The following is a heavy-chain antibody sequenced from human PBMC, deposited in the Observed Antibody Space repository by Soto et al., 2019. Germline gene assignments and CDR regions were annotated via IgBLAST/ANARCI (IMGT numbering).Heavy chain of an antibody. CDR2: IYYSGST. CDR1: GGSISSGGYY. J-gene: IGHJ4*02. Sequence: SETLSLSCTVAGGSISSGGYYWSWIRQHPGKGLEWIGYIYYSGSTNYNPSLKSRVTISVDTSKNQFSLKLSSVTAADTAVYYCEGYSDPYSYWGQGTLVTVSS. CDR3: EGYSDPYSY. V-gene: IGHV4-31*03. D-gene: IGHD3-22*01.